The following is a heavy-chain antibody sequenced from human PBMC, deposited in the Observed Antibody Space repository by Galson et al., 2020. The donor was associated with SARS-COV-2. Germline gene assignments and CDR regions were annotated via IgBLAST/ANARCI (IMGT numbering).Heavy chain of an antibody. D-gene: IGHD3-10*01. CDR1: GGSISSNSYY. Sequence: SETLSLTCTVSGGSISSNSYYWGWIRQPPGKGLEWIGSIYYSGSTYYNPSLKSRVSISVDTSKNQFYLKLGSVAAADTAVCYCARHLLWFGEFNLDAFDIWGKGTMVTVSS. CDR2: IYYSGST. V-gene: IGHV4-39*01. CDR3: ARHLLWFGEFNLDAFDI. J-gene: IGHJ3*02.